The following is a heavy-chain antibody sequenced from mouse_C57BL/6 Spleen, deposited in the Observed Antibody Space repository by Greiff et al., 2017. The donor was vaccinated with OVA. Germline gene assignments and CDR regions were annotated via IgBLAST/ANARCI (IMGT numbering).Heavy chain of an antibody. J-gene: IGHJ3*01. CDR2: IYWDDDK. V-gene: IGHV8-12*01. CDR3: ARREDYGSSGFAY. CDR1: GFSLSTSGMG. Sequence: QVTLKESGPGILQSSQTLSLTCSFSGFSLSTSGMGVSWIRQPSGKGLEWLAHIYWDDDKRYNPSLKSRLTISKDTSRNQVFLKINSMDTADTATYYCARREDYGSSGFAYWGQGTLVTVSA. D-gene: IGHD1-1*01.